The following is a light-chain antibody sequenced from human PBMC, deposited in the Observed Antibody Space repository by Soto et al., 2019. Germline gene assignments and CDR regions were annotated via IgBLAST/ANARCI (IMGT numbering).Light chain of an antibody. Sequence: EIVLTQSPGTLSLSPGETATLSCRASQSVSSSYLAWYQQKPGQAPRLLFYGASSRATGIPDRFSGSGSGTDFTLTFRRLEPEDFAVYYCQQYGISSETFGQGTKVDIK. CDR2: GAS. J-gene: IGKJ1*01. CDR3: QQYGISSET. CDR1: QSVSSSY. V-gene: IGKV3-20*01.